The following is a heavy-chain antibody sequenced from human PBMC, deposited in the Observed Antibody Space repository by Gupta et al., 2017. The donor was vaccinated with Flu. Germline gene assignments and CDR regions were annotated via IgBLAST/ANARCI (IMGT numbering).Heavy chain of an antibody. CDR2: IRSTPFGATT. J-gene: IGHJ6*03. CDR3: SAGWERNYYHYMDM. D-gene: IGHD1-26*01. Sequence: YVMNWPRQAPGKGLEWVASIRSTPFGATTEYAASVGARFTISRDDSKNAAYLQMDSLKIEDTGIYYCSAGWERNYYHYMDMWAKGITVTVSS. CDR1: YV. V-gene: IGHV3-49*03.